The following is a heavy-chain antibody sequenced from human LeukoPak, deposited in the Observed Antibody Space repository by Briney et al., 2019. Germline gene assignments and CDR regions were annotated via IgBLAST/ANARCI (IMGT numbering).Heavy chain of an antibody. V-gene: IGHV1-46*01. CDR2: INPSGGST. Sequence: ASVKVSCKASGYTFTSYYMHWVRQAPGQGLEWMGIINPSGGSTNYAQKFQGRVTMTRDMSTSAVYMELSSLRSEDTAVYYCARDGVAGVYYFDYWGQGTLVTVSS. D-gene: IGHD6-19*01. J-gene: IGHJ4*02. CDR1: GYTFTSYY. CDR3: ARDGVAGVYYFDY.